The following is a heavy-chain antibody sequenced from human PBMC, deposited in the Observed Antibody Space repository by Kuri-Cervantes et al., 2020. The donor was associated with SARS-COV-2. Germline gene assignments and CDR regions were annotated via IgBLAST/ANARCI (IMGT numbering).Heavy chain of an antibody. V-gene: IGHV3-21*01. CDR1: GFTFSSYS. D-gene: IGHD1-26*01. CDR3: ARDQSGSYYFGYFDY. Sequence: GGSLRLSCAASGFTFSSYSMNWFRQAPGKGLQWVSSISSSSSYIYYADSVKGRFTISRDNAKNSLYLQMNSLRAEDTAVYYCARDQSGSYYFGYFDYWGQGTLVTVSS. CDR2: ISSSSSYI. J-gene: IGHJ4*02.